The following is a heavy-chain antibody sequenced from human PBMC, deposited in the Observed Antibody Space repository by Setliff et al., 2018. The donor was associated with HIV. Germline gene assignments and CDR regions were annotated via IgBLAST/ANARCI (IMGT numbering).Heavy chain of an antibody. V-gene: IGHV3-23*01. CDR3: AKSFNSGPTNWNIDV. J-gene: IGHJ6*03. CDR2: ISGGGGTT. CDR1: GYSISSGYY. Sequence: ASETLSLTCTVSGYSISSGYYWGWIQQPPGKGLEWVSTISGGGGTTYDGDSVRGRFTISRDNSKNTLYLQMNSLRSEDTAVYFCAKSFNSGPTNWNIDVWGTGTTVTVSS. D-gene: IGHD1-20*01.